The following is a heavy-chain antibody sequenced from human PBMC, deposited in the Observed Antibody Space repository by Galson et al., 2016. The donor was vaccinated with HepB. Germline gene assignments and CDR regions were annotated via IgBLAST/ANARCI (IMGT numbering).Heavy chain of an antibody. V-gene: IGHV3-74*01. CDR1: GFILSDYW. J-gene: IGHJ5*02. CDR3: ARVGRTWFDP. Sequence: SLRLSCAGSGFILSDYWMHWVRQAPGKGLEWVSRMNVDGSRISYADSVKGRFTISRDNAKNTLFLQMNSLRTEDTAVYYCARVGRTWFDPWGQGTLVAVPS. CDR2: MNVDGSRI.